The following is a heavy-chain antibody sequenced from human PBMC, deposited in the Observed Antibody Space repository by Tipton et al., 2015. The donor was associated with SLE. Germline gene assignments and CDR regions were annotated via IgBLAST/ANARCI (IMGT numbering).Heavy chain of an antibody. CDR2: INSDGSST. CDR1: GFSFSSYW. CDR3: AKDGSYVPLDAFDI. Sequence: SLRLSCAASGFSFSSYWMHWVRQAPGKGLVWVSRINSDGSSTSYADSVKGRFTISRDNAKNTLYMQMNSLRAEDTAVYYCAKDGSYVPLDAFDIWGQGTMVTVSS. J-gene: IGHJ3*02. D-gene: IGHD1-26*01. V-gene: IGHV3-74*01.